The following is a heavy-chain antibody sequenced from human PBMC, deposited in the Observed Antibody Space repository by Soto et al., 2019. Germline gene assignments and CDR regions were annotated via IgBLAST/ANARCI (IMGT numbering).Heavy chain of an antibody. CDR3: TTDSYSSMAGVRFDY. CDR1: GFPFSNAW. CDR2: IKSRALGGTT. Sequence: LILSCAGSGFPFSNAWISWVRHVPGKGLEWVSRIKSRALGGTTDFAAPVRGRFAITRDDSRNVAYMQMNSLHTEDTVVYYCTTDSYSSMAGVRFDYWGHGSLVTVSS. D-gene: IGHD1-26*01. J-gene: IGHJ4*01. V-gene: IGHV3-15*05.